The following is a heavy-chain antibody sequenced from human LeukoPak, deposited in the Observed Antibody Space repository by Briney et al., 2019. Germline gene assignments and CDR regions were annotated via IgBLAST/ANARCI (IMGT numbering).Heavy chain of an antibody. J-gene: IGHJ4*02. CDR3: ASTTKLQYYFDY. CDR2: INHSGST. V-gene: IGHV4-34*01. D-gene: IGHD5-24*01. CDR1: GGSFSGYY. Sequence: SETLSLTCAVYGGSFSGYYWSWIRQPPGKGLEWIGEINHSGSTNYNPSLKSRVTISVDTSKNQFSLKLSSVTAADTAVYYCASTTKLQYYFDYWGQGTLVTVSS.